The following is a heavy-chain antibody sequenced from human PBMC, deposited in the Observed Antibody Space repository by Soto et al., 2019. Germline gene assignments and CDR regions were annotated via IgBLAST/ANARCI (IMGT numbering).Heavy chain of an antibody. V-gene: IGHV3-33*01. J-gene: IGHJ4*02. CDR2: IWYDGSNK. Sequence: GGSLRLSCAASGFTFSSYGMHWVRQAPGKGLEWVAVIWYDGSNKYYADSVKGRFTISRDNSKNTLYLQMNSLRAEDTAVYYCARDRITIFGAARGYFDYWGQGTLVTVSS. D-gene: IGHD3-3*01. CDR3: ARDRITIFGAARGYFDY. CDR1: GFTFSSYG.